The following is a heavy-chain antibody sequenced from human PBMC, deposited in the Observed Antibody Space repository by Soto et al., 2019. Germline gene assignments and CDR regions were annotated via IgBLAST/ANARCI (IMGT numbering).Heavy chain of an antibody. Sequence: EVQLVESGGGLVQPGGSLRLSCAASGFTFRNYWMYWVRQAPGQGLAWVSRINSDGSVSSYADSVKGRITISRANVKHPQYLLMDSLRAEDTAVYYCARGDCVGGSCYSLAGSFYYYMDAWGKGTTVTVFS. CDR3: ARGDCVGGSCYSLAGSFYYYMDA. D-gene: IGHD2-15*01. CDR1: GFTFRNYW. J-gene: IGHJ6*03. V-gene: IGHV3-74*02. CDR2: INSDGSVS.